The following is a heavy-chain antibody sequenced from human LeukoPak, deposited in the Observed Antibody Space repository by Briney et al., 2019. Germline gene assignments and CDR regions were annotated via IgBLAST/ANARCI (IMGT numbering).Heavy chain of an antibody. CDR3: VKDHTESYPRYMDF. J-gene: IGHJ2*01. D-gene: IGHD3-10*01. CDR2: ISINGGRA. V-gene: IGHV3-23*01. Sequence: GGSLRLSCAASGFTFYNFVMSWVRQAPGKGLEWVSLISINGGRANYADSVKGRFTISRDNLKSTVYLQMNSLRAEDTAIYYCVKDHTESYPRYMDFWGRGVLVTVSS. CDR1: GFTFYNFV.